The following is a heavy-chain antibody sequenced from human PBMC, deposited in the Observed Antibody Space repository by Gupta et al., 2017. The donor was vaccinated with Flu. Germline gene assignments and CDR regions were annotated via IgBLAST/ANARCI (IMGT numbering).Heavy chain of an antibody. Sequence: QVQLQESGPGLVKPSQTLSLTCTVSGGSISSGSYYWSWIRQPAGKGLEWIGRIYTSGSTNYNPSLKSRVTISVDTSKNQFSLKLSSVTAADTAVYYCARVRGESVAVAVFDYWGQGTLVTVSS. J-gene: IGHJ4*02. V-gene: IGHV4-61*02. CDR1: GGSISSGSYY. D-gene: IGHD6-19*01. CDR3: ARVRGESVAVAVFDY. CDR2: IYTSGST.